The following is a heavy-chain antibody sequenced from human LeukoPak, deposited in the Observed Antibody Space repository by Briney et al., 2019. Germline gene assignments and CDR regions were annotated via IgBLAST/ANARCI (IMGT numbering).Heavy chain of an antibody. V-gene: IGHV1-69*13. Sequence: SVKVSCKASGGTFRSNAISWVRQAPGQGLEWMGGITPIFGTANYAQKFQGRVTITAVESMSTACMELSSLRSEDTAVYYCAADRGSGQENWFDPWGQGTLVTVSS. CDR3: AADRGSGQENWFDP. J-gene: IGHJ5*02. D-gene: IGHD6-19*01. CDR2: ITPIFGTA. CDR1: GGTFRSNA.